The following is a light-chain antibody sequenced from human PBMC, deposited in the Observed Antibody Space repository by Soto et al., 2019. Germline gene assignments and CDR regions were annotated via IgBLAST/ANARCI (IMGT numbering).Light chain of an antibody. CDR3: QKYNSYSLT. CDR2: KAP. CDR1: QSSSSW. V-gene: IGKV1-5*03. J-gene: IGKJ4*01. Sequence: DIQMTQSPSTLSASVGDRVTITCRASQSSSSWLAWYQQKPGKAPKLLIYKAPSLESGVPSRFSGSGSGTEFTLTISSLQPDDFATYSCQKYNSYSLTFGGGTKVEIK.